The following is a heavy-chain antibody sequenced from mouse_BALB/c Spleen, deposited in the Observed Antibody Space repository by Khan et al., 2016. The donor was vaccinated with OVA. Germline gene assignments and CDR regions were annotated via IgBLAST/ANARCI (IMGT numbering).Heavy chain of an antibody. CDR1: GYTFTSYY. Sequence: QVQLQQPGAELVKPGASVKLSCKASGYTFTSYYMYWVKQRPGQGLEWIGGINPNNGDTYFNEKFKSKATLTVDRSSSTAYMQLSSLTSEDSAVDYCSRSGFSSFAYWGRGTQVTGSA. D-gene: IGHD3-2*02. V-gene: IGHV1S81*02. CDR2: INPNNGDT. CDR3: SRSGFSSFAY. J-gene: IGHJ3*01.